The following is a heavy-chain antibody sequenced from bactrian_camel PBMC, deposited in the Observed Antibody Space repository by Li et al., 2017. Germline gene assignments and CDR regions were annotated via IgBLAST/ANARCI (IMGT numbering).Heavy chain of an antibody. V-gene: IGHV3S53*01. CDR3: ATDHHYGGSCDWSDFGY. CDR1: GNGDGSGY. Sequence: VQLVESGGGSVRPGGSLTLSCAVSGNGDGSGYRCTGWFRQAPGKEREEVAALESGGRTTYAHSVQGRFTISQDNAKSTVYLQVHSLKPEDTAMYYCATDHHYGGSCDWSDFGYWGQGTQVTVS. D-gene: IGHD2*01. CDR2: LESGGRT. J-gene: IGHJ6*01.